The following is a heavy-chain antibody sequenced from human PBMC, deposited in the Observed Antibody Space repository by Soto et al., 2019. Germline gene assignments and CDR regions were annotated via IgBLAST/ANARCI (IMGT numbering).Heavy chain of an antibody. J-gene: IGHJ4*02. V-gene: IGHV3-53*01. CDR2: IYAGGST. Sequence: PGGSLRLSCENSGFTVNSDYMSWVRQAPGKGLECVSIIYAGGSTYYADSVRGRFPISSDNSRNTLYLQMNSLRVEDTAVYYCARSFDYGYIHHWGQGTLVTVSS. D-gene: IGHD3-10*01. CDR1: GFTVNSDY. CDR3: ARSFDYGYIHH.